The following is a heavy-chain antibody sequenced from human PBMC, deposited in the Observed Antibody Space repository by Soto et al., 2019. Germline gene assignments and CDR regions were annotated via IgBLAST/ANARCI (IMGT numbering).Heavy chain of an antibody. D-gene: IGHD3-16*02. V-gene: IGHV3-7*01. CDR2: IKQDGSEK. CDR1: GFTFSSYW. J-gene: IGHJ6*03. Sequence: EVQLVESGGGLVQPGGSLRLSCAASGFTFSSYWMSWVRQAPGKGLEWVANIKQDGSEKYYVDSVKGRFTISRDNAKNSLYLQMNSLRAADTAVYYCARRPYDYIWGSYRAHTYYYYMDVWGKGTTVTVSS. CDR3: ARRPYDYIWGSYRAHTYYYYMDV.